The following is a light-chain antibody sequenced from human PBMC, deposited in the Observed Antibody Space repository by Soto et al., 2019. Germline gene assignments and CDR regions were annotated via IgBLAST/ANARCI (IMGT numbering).Light chain of an antibody. CDR2: GAS. V-gene: IGKV3-20*01. CDR3: QQYGSSSWT. J-gene: IGKJ1*01. CDR1: QSITSSY. Sequence: EIVLTQSPGTLSLSPGERATLSCRASQSITSSYLAWYQQKPGQAPRLLIYGASNRATGIPARFSGSGSGTDFTLTISSLEPEDFAVDYCQQYGSSSWTFGQGTKVDIK.